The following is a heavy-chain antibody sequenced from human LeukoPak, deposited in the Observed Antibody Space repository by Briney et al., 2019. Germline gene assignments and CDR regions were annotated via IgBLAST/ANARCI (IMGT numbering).Heavy chain of an antibody. CDR2: IKQDGSGK. CDR1: GFTFSSYW. J-gene: IGHJ3*02. D-gene: IGHD6-13*01. Sequence: PGGSLRLSCAASGFTFSSYWMSWVRQAPGKGLEWVANIKQDGSGKYYVDSVKGRFTISRDNAKNSLYLQMNSLRAEDTAVYYCARDSSSGWYWGAFDTWGQGTMVTVSS. CDR3: ARDSSSGWYWGAFDT. V-gene: IGHV3-7*01.